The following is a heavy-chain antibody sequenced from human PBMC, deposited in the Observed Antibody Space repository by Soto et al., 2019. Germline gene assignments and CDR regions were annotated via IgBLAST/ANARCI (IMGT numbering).Heavy chain of an antibody. CDR3: ARKVTTNYYGLDV. V-gene: IGHV4-31*03. CDR1: GGSISSGSYN. CDR2: IYYSGTT. Sequence: SETLSLTCTVSGGSISSGSYNWNWIRQHPGKGLEWIGYIYYSGTTYYNPSLKSRLTISVDTPKNQFSLKLSSVTAADTAVYYCARKVTTNYYGLDVWGQGTTVTVS. D-gene: IGHD4-17*01. J-gene: IGHJ6*02.